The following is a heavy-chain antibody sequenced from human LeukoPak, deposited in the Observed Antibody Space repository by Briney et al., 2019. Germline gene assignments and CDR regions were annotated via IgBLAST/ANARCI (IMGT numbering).Heavy chain of an antibody. CDR1: GYSISSGYY. J-gene: IGHJ5*02. CDR3: ARALGWFDP. V-gene: IGHV4-38-2*01. Sequence: SETLSLTXAVSGYSISSGYYWGWIRQPPGKGLQWIGSFYHSGSTYYNPSLRSRVTISVDTSKNQFSLELSSVTAADTAVYYCARALGWFDPWGQGTLVTVSS. D-gene: IGHD7-27*01. CDR2: FYHSGST.